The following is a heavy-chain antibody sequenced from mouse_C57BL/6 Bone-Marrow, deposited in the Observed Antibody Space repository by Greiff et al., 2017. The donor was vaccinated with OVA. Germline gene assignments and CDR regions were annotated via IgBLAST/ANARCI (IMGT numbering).Heavy chain of an antibody. J-gene: IGHJ4*01. CDR3: ARVKTTVVARDYAMDY. CDR1: GFTFSDYG. Sequence: EVHLVESGGGLVKPGGSLKLSCAASGFTFSDYGMHWVRQAPEKGLEWVAYISSGSSTIYYADTVKGRFTISRDNAKNTLFLQMTSLRSEDTAMYYCARVKTTVVARDYAMDYWGQGTSVTVSS. CDR2: ISSGSSTI. D-gene: IGHD1-1*01. V-gene: IGHV5-17*01.